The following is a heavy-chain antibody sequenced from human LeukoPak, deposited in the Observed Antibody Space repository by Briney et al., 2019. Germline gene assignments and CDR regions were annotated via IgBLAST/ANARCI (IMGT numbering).Heavy chain of an antibody. CDR3: ARLRAAAGPYYFDY. V-gene: IGHV4-4*07. D-gene: IGHD6-13*01. CDR1: GGSISSFY. J-gene: IGHJ4*02. Sequence: SETLSLTCAVSGGSISSFYWSWIRQPAGKGLEWIGRIYTSGTTNYNPSLKSRVTMSVDTSKNQFSLKLSSVTAADTAVYCCARLRAAAGPYYFDYWGQGTLATVSS. CDR2: IYTSGTT.